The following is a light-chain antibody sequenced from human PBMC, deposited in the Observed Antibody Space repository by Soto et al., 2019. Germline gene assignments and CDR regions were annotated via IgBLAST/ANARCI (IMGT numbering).Light chain of an antibody. Sequence: IVMTQSPATLSVSPGERVTLSCRASETVRTNLAWFQQKPGQTPRLLIFGASTRATGIPTRFTDSGSETEFTLTIGSLQSEDLAVYYCQQYYNWPPYTFGQGTKLEIK. CDR3: QQYYNWPPYT. CDR2: GAS. J-gene: IGKJ2*01. CDR1: ETVRTN. V-gene: IGKV3-15*01.